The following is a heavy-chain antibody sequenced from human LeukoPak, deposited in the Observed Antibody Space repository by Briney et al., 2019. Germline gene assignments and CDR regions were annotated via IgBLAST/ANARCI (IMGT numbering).Heavy chain of an antibody. V-gene: IGHV4-30-4*01. CDR3: ARSAATNLEAFDI. J-gene: IGHJ3*02. D-gene: IGHD2-15*01. CDR1: GGSISSGDYY. Sequence: SETLSLTCTVSGGSISSGDYYWSWIRQPPGKGLEWIGYIYYSGNTYYNPSLKSRVTISVDTSKNQFSLKVSSVTAADTAVYYCARSAATNLEAFDIWGQGTMVTVSS. CDR2: IYYSGNT.